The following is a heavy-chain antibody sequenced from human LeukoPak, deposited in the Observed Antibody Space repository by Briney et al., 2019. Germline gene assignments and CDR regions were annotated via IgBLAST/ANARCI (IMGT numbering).Heavy chain of an antibody. Sequence: SETLSLTCAVPSAAISRSYWIWIRQTPGKGLEWIGYISYSGVSTYNPSLGSRVTISRDTSKNQVSLRLSSVTAADTALYYCARHRSPSSLSFFDIWGQGMLVIVSS. V-gene: IGHV4-59*08. D-gene: IGHD2-2*01. CDR1: SAAISRSY. CDR2: ISYSGVS. J-gene: IGHJ4*02. CDR3: ARHRSPSSLSFFDI.